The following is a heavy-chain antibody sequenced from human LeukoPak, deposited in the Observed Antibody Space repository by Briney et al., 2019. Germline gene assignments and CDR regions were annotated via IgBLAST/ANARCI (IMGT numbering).Heavy chain of an antibody. CDR2: IYSGGST. D-gene: IGHD3-3*01. Sequence: GGSLRLSCAASGFTFTTYSITWVRQTPGKGLEWVSVIYSGGSTYYADSVKGRFTISRDNSKNTLYLQMNSLRAEDTAVYYCARRPYYDFWSGYYKQDDAFDIWGQGTMVTVSS. V-gene: IGHV3-66*01. CDR1: GFTFTTYS. CDR3: ARRPYYDFWSGYYKQDDAFDI. J-gene: IGHJ3*02.